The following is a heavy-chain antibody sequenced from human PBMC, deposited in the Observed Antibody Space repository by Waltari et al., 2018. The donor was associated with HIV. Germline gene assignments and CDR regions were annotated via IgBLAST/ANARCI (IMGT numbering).Heavy chain of an antibody. CDR1: GGSLSNYY. V-gene: IGHV4-34*01. D-gene: IGHD1-26*01. CDR3: AGERYSGSYYHY. Sequence: QVQLQQWGAGLLKPSETLSLTCAVSGGSLSNYYWTWIRQPPGKGLEWMGEINHSGSTHYNPSLKSRVTISVDTSKNQFSLNLRSVTAADTALYYCAGERYSGSYYHYWGQGTLVTVSS. J-gene: IGHJ4*02. CDR2: INHSGST.